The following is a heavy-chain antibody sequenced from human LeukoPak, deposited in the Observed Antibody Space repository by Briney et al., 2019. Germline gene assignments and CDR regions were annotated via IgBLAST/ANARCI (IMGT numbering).Heavy chain of an antibody. J-gene: IGHJ4*02. D-gene: IGHD5-18*01. CDR1: GFTFSSYS. CDR2: ISSSSSYI. V-gene: IGHV3-21*01. CDR3: ARDPGYSYGYDY. Sequence: GGSLRLSCAASGFTFSSYSMNWVRQAPRKGLEWVSSISSSSSYIYYADSVKGRFTISRDNAKNSLYLQMNSLRAEDTAVYYCARDPGYSYGYDYWGQGTLVTVSS.